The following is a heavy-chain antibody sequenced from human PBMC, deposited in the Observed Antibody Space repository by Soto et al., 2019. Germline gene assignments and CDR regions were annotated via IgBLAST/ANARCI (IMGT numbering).Heavy chain of an antibody. D-gene: IGHD4-4*01. V-gene: IGHV1-69*02. CDR2: IIPILGIA. CDR1: GGTFSSYT. Sequence: QVQLVQSGAEVKKPGSSVKVSCKASGGTFSSYTISWVRQAPGQGLEWMGRIIPILGIANYAQKFQGRVTITADKATSTAYMELSSLRSEDTAVYYGARARGYSNFLGYMDVWGKGTTVTVSS. CDR3: ARARGYSNFLGYMDV. J-gene: IGHJ6*03.